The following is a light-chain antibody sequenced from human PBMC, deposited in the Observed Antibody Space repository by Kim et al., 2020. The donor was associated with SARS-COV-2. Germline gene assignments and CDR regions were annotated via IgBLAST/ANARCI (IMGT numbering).Light chain of an antibody. J-gene: IGLJ1*01. Sequence: SYELTQPPSVSVSTGQTASITCSGDKLGDKYACWYQQKPGQSPVLVIYQDSKRPSGIPERFSGSNSGNTATLTISGTQAMDEADYYCQAWDSRTAVFGTG. CDR3: QAWDSRTAV. CDR2: QDS. CDR1: KLGDKY. V-gene: IGLV3-1*01.